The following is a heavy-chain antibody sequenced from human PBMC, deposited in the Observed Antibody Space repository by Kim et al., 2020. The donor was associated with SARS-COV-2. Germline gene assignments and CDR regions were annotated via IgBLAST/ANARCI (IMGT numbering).Heavy chain of an antibody. Sequence: GGSLRLSCAASGFTFSSYTMTWVRQAPGKVLEWVSAITNSGDSTYYADFVKGRFTISRDNSENTLYLQMNSLRAEDTAVYYCAKDGPTGASSDYWGQGTLVTVSS. CDR1: GFTFSSYT. CDR3: AKDGPTGASSDY. D-gene: IGHD1-26*01. CDR2: ITNSGDST. J-gene: IGHJ4*02. V-gene: IGHV3-23*01.